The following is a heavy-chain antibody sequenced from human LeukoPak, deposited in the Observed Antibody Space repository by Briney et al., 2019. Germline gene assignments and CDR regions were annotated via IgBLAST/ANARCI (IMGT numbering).Heavy chain of an antibody. Sequence: SETLSLTCAVYGGSFSGYYWSWIRQPPGKGLEWIGEINHSGSTNYNPSLKSRVTISVDTSKNQFSLKLSSVTAADTAVYYCARGEYSRSHYYYYYMDVWGKGTTVTVSS. J-gene: IGHJ6*03. D-gene: IGHD6-6*01. V-gene: IGHV4-34*01. CDR1: GGSFSGYY. CDR3: ARGEYSRSHYYYYYMDV. CDR2: INHSGST.